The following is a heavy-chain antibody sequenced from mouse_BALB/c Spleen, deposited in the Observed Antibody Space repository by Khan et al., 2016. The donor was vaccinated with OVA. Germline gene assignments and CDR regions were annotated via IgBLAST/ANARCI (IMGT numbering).Heavy chain of an antibody. V-gene: IGHV2-6-4*01. Sequence: VQLVESGPGLVAPSQSLSITCTVSGFSLSRYNIHWVRQPPGKGLEWLGMIWGGGTTDYNSTLKSRLSISKDNSKSQVFLEMNSLQTEDTAMYYWARAYYRYDGYYAMDYWGQGTSVTVSS. J-gene: IGHJ4*01. D-gene: IGHD2-14*01. CDR3: ARAYYRYDGYYAMDY. CDR2: IWGGGTT. CDR1: GFSLSRYN.